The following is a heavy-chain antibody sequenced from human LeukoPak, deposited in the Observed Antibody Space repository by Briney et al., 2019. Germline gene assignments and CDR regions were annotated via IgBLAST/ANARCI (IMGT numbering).Heavy chain of an antibody. CDR3: ARGIYDFWSGYPYYFDY. Sequence: TGGSLRLSCAASGFTFSSYWMSWVPQAPGKGLEWVANIKQDGSEKYYVDSVKGRFTISRDNAKNSLYLQMNSLRAEDTAVYYCARGIYDFWSGYPYYFDYWGQGTLVTVSS. CDR1: GFTFSSYW. J-gene: IGHJ4*02. D-gene: IGHD3-3*01. V-gene: IGHV3-7*01. CDR2: IKQDGSEK.